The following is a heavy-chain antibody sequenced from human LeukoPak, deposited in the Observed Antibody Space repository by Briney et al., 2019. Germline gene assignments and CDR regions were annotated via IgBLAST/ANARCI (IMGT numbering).Heavy chain of an antibody. CDR1: GGSFSGYY. V-gene: IGHV4-34*01. CDR3: ARARITMVRGVMSPLDY. CDR2: INHSGST. Sequence: SETLSLTCAVYGGSFSGYYWSWIRQPPGKGLEWIGEINHSGSTNYNPSLKSRVTISVDTSKNQFSLKLSSATAADTAVYYCARARITMVRGVMSPLDYWGQGTLVTVSS. D-gene: IGHD3-10*01. J-gene: IGHJ4*02.